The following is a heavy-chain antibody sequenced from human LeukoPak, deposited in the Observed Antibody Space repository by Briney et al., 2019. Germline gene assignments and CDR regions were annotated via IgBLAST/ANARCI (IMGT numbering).Heavy chain of an antibody. CDR1: GGTFSRYA. Sequence: ASVKVSFKASGGTFSRYAISWVRQAPGQGLEWMGGIIPIFGTANYAQKFQGRVTITTDESTSTAYMELSSLRSEDTAVYYCARGGDWNLLGSYFDYWGQGTLVTVSS. CDR2: IIPIFGTA. J-gene: IGHJ4*02. CDR3: ARGGDWNLLGSYFDY. V-gene: IGHV1-69*05. D-gene: IGHD1-1*01.